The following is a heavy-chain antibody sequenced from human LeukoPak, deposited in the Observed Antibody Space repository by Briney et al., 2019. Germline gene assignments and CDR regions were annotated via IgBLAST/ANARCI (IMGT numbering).Heavy chain of an antibody. CDR1: GYTFSSYY. J-gene: IGHJ5*02. V-gene: IGHV1-46*01. CDR3: ARDNSVEDTAWWFDP. CDR2: INPSGGST. D-gene: IGHD4-23*01. Sequence: ASVKVSCKASGYTFSSYYMHWVRQAPGQGLERMGIINPSGGSTSYAQKFQGRVTMTRDMSTSTDYMELSSLRSEDTAVYYCARDNSVEDTAWWFDPWGQGTLVTVSS.